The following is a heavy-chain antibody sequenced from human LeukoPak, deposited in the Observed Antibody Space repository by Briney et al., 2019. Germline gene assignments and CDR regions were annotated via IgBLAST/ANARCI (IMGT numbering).Heavy chain of an antibody. CDR3: GRALGC. J-gene: IGHJ4*02. CDR1: GGSFSGYY. CDR2: INHSGST. V-gene: IGHV4-34*01. D-gene: IGHD3-10*01. Sequence: KPSETLSLNCAVYGGSFSGYYWSWIRHPPRKGLEWTGEINHSGSTNYTPSLKSRVTISVDKSKNQLSLKLSSVAAADTAVYYCGRALGCWGQGTLVTVPS.